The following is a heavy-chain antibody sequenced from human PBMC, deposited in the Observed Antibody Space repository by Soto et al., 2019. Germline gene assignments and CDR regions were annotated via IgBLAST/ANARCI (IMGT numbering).Heavy chain of an antibody. D-gene: IGHD5-18*01. CDR3: ARKDSFGDYYYYGMDV. Sequence: GESLKISCNGSGYSFTSYWISWVRQMPGKGLEWMGRIDPSDSYTNYSPSFQGHVTISADKSISTAYLQWSSLKASDTAMYYCARKDSFGDYYYYGMDVWGQGTTVTVSS. CDR2: IDPSDSYT. CDR1: GYSFTSYW. V-gene: IGHV5-10-1*01. J-gene: IGHJ6*02.